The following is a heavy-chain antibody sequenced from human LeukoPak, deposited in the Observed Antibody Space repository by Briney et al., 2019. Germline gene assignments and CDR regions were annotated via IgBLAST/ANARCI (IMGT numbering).Heavy chain of an antibody. D-gene: IGHD3-10*01. Sequence: GGSLRLSCAASGFTFSSYAMSWVRQAPGKGLEWVSAISGSGGSTYYADSVKGRFTISRDNSKNTLYLQMNSLRAEDTAVYYCAKVYGSGSYYPYYYRMDVWGKGTTVTVSS. CDR3: AKVYGSGSYYPYYYRMDV. V-gene: IGHV3-23*01. J-gene: IGHJ6*04. CDR1: GFTFSSYA. CDR2: ISGSGGST.